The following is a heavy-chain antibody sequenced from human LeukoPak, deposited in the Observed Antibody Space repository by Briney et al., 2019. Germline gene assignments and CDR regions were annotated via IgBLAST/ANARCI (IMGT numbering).Heavy chain of an antibody. V-gene: IGHV3-7*03. D-gene: IGHD1-26*01. CDR1: GFTFSTCW. CDR3: ARLPLTRAFDI. CDR2: IKEDGTEQ. J-gene: IGHJ3*02. Sequence: PGGSLRLSCAASGFTFSTCWMSWVRQAPGKGLEWVANIKEDGTEQYYVDSVRGRFTISRDNAKNSLYLQMNSLRAEDTAVYYCARLPLTRAFDIYGQGTMVTVSS.